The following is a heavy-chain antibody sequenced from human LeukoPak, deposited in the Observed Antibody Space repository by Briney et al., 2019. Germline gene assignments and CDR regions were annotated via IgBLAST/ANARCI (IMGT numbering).Heavy chain of an antibody. CDR3: AREWSHPDAFDI. CDR2: ISAYNGNT. D-gene: IGHD2-8*01. V-gene: IGHV1-18*01. Sequence: ASVKVSCKASGYTFTSYGISWVRQAPGQELEWMGWISAYNGNTNYAQKLQGRVTMTTDTSTSTAYMELRSLRSDDTAVYYCAREWSHPDAFDIWGQGTMVTVSS. J-gene: IGHJ3*02. CDR1: GYTFTSYG.